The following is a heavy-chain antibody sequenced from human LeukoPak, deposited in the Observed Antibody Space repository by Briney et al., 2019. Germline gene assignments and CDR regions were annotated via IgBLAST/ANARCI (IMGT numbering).Heavy chain of an antibody. V-gene: IGHV4-34*01. CDR3: ARAVGATTTGAFDI. D-gene: IGHD1-26*01. Sequence: KPSETLSLTCAVYSGTFSGYYWSWIRQPPGKGLEWIGEINHSGSTNYNPSLKSRVTISVDTSKNQFSLKLSSVTAADTAVYYCARAVGATTTGAFDIWGQGTMVTVSS. J-gene: IGHJ3*02. CDR1: SGTFSGYY. CDR2: INHSGST.